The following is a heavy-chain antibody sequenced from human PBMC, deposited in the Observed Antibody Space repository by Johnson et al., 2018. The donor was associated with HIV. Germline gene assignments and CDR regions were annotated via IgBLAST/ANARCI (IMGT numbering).Heavy chain of an antibody. J-gene: IGHJ3*02. V-gene: IGHV3-30*03. CDR1: GFTFSTYA. Sequence: QVQLVESGGGVVQPGRSLRLSCTASGFTFSTYAMHWVRRAPGKGLEWVAFISYDGNNKYYADSVTGRFTISRDNPKNTLYLQMNSLRAEDTAVYYCARSRAAYYYDSSGYYSAFDIWGQGTMVTVSS. D-gene: IGHD3-22*01. CDR2: ISYDGNNK. CDR3: ARSRAAYYYDSSGYYSAFDI.